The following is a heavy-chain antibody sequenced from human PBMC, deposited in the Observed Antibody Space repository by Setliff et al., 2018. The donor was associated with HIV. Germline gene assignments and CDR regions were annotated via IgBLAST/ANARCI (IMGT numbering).Heavy chain of an antibody. CDR1: GFSIKNDNW. CDR2: INHRGDT. J-gene: IGHJ5*02. Sequence: TSETLSLTCVVSGFSIKNDNWWNWIRQPPGKGLEWIGDINHRGDTKYNPSLRSRVIISVDKSKNQFSLKLISLTAADTAKYFCARGVQAQVVLMSYVKGRFDPWGQGTQVTVSS. CDR3: ARGVQAQVVLMSYVKGRFDP. D-gene: IGHD2-8*01. V-gene: IGHV4-4*02.